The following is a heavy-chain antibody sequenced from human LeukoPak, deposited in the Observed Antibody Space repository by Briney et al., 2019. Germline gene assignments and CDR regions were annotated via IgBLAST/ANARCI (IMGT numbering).Heavy chain of an antibody. Sequence: ASVKVSCKASGYTFSRYGISWVRQAPGQGLEWMGWISAYNGNTNYAQRFQGRVTMATDTSTSTAYMELRSLRSDDTAVYYCARDFRLFILVLRSEYYMDVWGKGTTVTVSS. CDR2: ISAYNGNT. V-gene: IGHV1-18*01. CDR1: GYTFSRYG. CDR3: ARDFRLFILVLRSEYYMDV. J-gene: IGHJ6*03. D-gene: IGHD6-6*01.